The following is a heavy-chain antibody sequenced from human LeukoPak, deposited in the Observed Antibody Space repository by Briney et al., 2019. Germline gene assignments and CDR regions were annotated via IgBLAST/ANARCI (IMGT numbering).Heavy chain of an antibody. CDR2: MHYTGST. CDR3: ARDPRQGGDFWSATNWFDP. V-gene: IGHV4-39*07. CDR1: GASISSASYY. D-gene: IGHD3-3*01. Sequence: PSETLSLTCTVSGASISSASYYWAWIRQPPGKGLEWIASMHYTGSTYFNPSLKSRVTISVDTSKNQFSLNLNSVTAADTVVYYCARDPRQGGDFWSATNWFDPWGQGTLVTVSS. J-gene: IGHJ5*02.